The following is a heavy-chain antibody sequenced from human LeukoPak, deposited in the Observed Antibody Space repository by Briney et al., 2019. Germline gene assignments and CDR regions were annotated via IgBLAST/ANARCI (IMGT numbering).Heavy chain of an antibody. V-gene: IGHV3-30*18. CDR3: AKTAAAAGIAAAENWFDP. Sequence: GRSLRLSCAASGFTFSSYGMHWVRQAPGKGLEWGAVISYDGSNKYYADSVKGRFTISRDNSKNTLYLQMNSLRAEDTAVYYCAKTAAAAGIAAAENWFDPWGQGTLVTVSS. J-gene: IGHJ5*02. CDR1: GFTFSSYG. CDR2: ISYDGSNK. D-gene: IGHD6-13*01.